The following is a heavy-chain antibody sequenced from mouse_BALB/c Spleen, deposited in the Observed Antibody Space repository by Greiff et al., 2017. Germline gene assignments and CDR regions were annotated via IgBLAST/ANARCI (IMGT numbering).Heavy chain of an antibody. V-gene: IGHV1S22*01. D-gene: IGHD1-1*01. CDR3: TRSDYYGSRGDY. CDR1: GYTFTSYW. Sequence: LQQPGSELVRPGASVKLSCKASGYTFTSYWMHWVKQRPGQGLEWIGNIYPGSGSTNYDEKFKSKATLTVDTSSSTAYMQLSSLTSEDSAVYYCTRSDYYGSRGDYWGQGTTLTVSS. CDR2: IYPGSGST. J-gene: IGHJ2*01.